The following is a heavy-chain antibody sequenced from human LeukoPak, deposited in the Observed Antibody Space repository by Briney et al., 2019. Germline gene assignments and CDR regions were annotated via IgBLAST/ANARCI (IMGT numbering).Heavy chain of an antibody. Sequence: PETLSLTCAVYGGSFSGYYWSWIRQPPGKGLEWIGEINHSGSTNYNPSLKSRVTISVDTSKNQFSLKLSSVTAADTAVYYCARVGSIAVAGTRYYFDYWGQGTLVTVSS. CDR3: ARVGSIAVAGTRYYFDY. CDR1: GGSFSGYY. J-gene: IGHJ4*02. V-gene: IGHV4-34*01. D-gene: IGHD6-19*01. CDR2: INHSGST.